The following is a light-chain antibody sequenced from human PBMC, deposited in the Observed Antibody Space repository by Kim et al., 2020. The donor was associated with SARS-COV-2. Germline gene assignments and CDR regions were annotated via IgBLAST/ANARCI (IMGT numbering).Light chain of an antibody. J-gene: IGLJ2*01. Sequence: NFMLTQPHSVSESPGKTVTISCTRSSDSIASNYVQWFQQRPGSAPTTVIYEDHQRPSGVPDRFSGTIDSSSNSASLTISGLKTEDEADYYCQSYDGSHHFHVVFGGGTQLTVL. CDR3: QSYDGSHHFHVV. V-gene: IGLV6-57*04. CDR1: SDSIASNY. CDR2: EDH.